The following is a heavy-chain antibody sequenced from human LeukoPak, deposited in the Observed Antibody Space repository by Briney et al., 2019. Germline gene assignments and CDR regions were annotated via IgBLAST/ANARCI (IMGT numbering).Heavy chain of an antibody. V-gene: IGHV1-8*01. D-gene: IGHD3-10*01. CDR1: GYTFTSYD. Sequence: ASVKVSCKASGYTFTSYDINWVRQATGQGLEWMGWMNPNSGNTGYAQKFQGRVTMTRNTSISTAYMELSSLRSEDTAVYYCARTPLLWFGVIRYYFDYWGQGTLVTVSS. CDR3: ARTPLLWFGVIRYYFDY. J-gene: IGHJ4*02. CDR2: MNPNSGNT.